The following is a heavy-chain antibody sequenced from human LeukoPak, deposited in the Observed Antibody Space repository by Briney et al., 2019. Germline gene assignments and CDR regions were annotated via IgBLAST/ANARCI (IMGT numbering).Heavy chain of an antibody. CDR2: INSNTGGT. CDR3: ARNAREGNGDYSYFDP. CDR1: GFTFSAYF. Sequence: SVKVSCKASGFTFSAYFMNLVREAPGQGLEWMGRINSNTGGTNYAQKFQGRVTMTRDTSISTAYMELSRLRSDDTAVYYCARNAREGNGDYSYFDPGGQGTLVSVSS. D-gene: IGHD4-17*01. V-gene: IGHV1-2*06. J-gene: IGHJ5*02.